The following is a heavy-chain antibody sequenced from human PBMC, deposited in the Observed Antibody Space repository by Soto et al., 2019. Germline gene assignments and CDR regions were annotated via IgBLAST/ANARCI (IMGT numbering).Heavy chain of an antibody. J-gene: IGHJ6*02. CDR1: GGTFSSYA. CDR2: IIPIFGTA. Sequence: SVKVSCKASGGTFSSYAISWARQAPGQGLEWMGGIIPIFGTANYAQKFQGRVTITADESTSTAYMELSSLRSEDTAVYYCAGRYYYGSGSDYYYYYGMDVWGQGTTVTVSS. CDR3: AGRYYYGSGSDYYYYYGMDV. D-gene: IGHD3-10*01. V-gene: IGHV1-69*13.